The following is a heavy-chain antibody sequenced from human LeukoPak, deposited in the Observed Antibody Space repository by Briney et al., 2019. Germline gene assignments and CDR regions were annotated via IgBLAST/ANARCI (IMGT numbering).Heavy chain of an antibody. CDR3: ARGQHSNWNPPYY. D-gene: IGHD1-20*01. CDR1: GGSFSGYY. V-gene: IGHV4-34*01. J-gene: IGHJ4*02. Sequence: PSETLSLTCAVYGGSFSGYYWSWIRQPPGKGLEWIGEINHSGSTNYNPSLKSRVTISVDTSKNQFSLKLSSVTAADTAVYYCARGQHSNWNPPYYWGQGTLVTVSS. CDR2: INHSGST.